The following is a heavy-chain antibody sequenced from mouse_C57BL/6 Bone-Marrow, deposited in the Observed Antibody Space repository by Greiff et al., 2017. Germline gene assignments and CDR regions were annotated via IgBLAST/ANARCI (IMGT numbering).Heavy chain of an antibody. CDR1: GFNIKDDY. V-gene: IGHV14-4*01. J-gene: IGHJ1*03. CDR2: IDPENGDT. CDR3: TTDYGSSYDWYFDV. D-gene: IGHD1-1*01. Sequence: EVQLQQSGAELVRPGASVKLSCTASGFNIKDDYMPWVKQRPEQGLEWIGWIDPENGDTEYASKFQGKATITADTSSNTAYLQLSSLTSEDTAVYYCTTDYGSSYDWYFDVWGTGTTVTVSS.